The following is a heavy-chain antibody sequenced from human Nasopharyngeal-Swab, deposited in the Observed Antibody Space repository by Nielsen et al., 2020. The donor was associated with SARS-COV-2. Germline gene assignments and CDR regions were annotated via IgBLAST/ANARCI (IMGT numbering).Heavy chain of an antibody. CDR2: ISSSGSTI. J-gene: IGHJ5*02. CDR1: GFTFSSYE. V-gene: IGHV3-48*03. Sequence: GESLKISCAASGFTFSSYEMNWVRQAPGKGLEWVSYISSSGSTIYYADSVEGRFTISRDNAKNSLYLQMNSLRAEDTAVYYCARGWGIAARSGWFDPWGQGTLVTVSS. D-gene: IGHD6-6*01. CDR3: ARGWGIAARSGWFDP.